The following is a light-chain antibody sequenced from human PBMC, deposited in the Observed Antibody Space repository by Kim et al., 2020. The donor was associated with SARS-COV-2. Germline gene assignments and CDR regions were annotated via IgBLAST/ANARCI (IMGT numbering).Light chain of an antibody. CDR2: SNN. V-gene: IGLV1-44*01. CDR1: SSNVASNT. Sequence: QSVLTQPPSASGTPGQRVTISCSGSSSNVASNTVDWYQQLPGTAPKLLIFSNNQRPSWVPDRFSGSKPGTSASLAISGLQYEDEAHYYCAVWDDSLNAVVFGGGTQLTVL. J-gene: IGLJ2*01. CDR3: AVWDDSLNAVV.